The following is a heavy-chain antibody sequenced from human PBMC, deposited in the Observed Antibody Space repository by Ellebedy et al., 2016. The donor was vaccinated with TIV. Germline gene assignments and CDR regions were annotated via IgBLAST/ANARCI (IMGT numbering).Heavy chain of an antibody. V-gene: IGHV5-51*04. CDR2: IYPGDSDT. CDR1: GYSFTSYW. CDR3: AAYTKWGTTYYFDY. J-gene: IGHJ4*02. D-gene: IGHD7-27*01. Sequence: GESLKISCKGSGYSFTSYWIGWVRQMPGKGLEWMGIIYPGDSDTTYSPSFQGQVTISVDKPINTAFLVWSSLKASDTAMYYCAAYTKWGTTYYFDYWGQGTLVTVSS.